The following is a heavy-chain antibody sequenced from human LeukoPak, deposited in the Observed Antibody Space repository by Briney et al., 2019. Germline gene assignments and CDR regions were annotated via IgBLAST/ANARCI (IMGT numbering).Heavy chain of an antibody. CDR2: INAGNGNT. CDR3: ASGNWNDVEIYYYYGMDV. CDR1: GYTFTSYA. D-gene: IGHD1-1*01. Sequence: ASVKVSCKASGYTFTSYAMHWVRQAPGQRLEWMGWINAGNGNTKYSQKFQGRVTTTRDTSASTAYMELSSLRSEDTAVYYCASGNWNDVEIYYYYGMDVWGQGTTVTVSS. J-gene: IGHJ6*02. V-gene: IGHV1-3*01.